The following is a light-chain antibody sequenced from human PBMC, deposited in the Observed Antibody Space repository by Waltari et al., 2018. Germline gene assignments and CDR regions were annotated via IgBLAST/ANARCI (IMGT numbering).Light chain of an antibody. CDR2: DVN. CDR1: SGDIGGYNG. Sequence: QSALTQPPSVSQSPGQSVTISCTGTSGDIGGYNGVSWYQHYSGTAPKLLIYDVNKRPSGVSDRFSGSKSGNTASLTISGLQAEDEADYYCCSYRSGNTHDIFGSGTTLTVL. V-gene: IGLV2-11*01. CDR3: CSYRSGNTHDI. J-gene: IGLJ6*01.